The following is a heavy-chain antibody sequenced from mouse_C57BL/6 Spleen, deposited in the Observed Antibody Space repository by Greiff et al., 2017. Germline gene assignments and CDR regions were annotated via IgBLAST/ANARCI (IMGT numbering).Heavy chain of an antibody. CDR2: INPNNGGT. Sequence: VQLKQSGPELVKPGASVKIPCKASGYTFTDYNMDWVKQSHGKSLEWIGDINPNNGGTIYNQKVKGKATLTVDKSSSTAYMELRSLTSEDTAVYYCARDGPHYYGSSYDWFAYWGQGTLVTVSA. V-gene: IGHV1-18*01. CDR1: GYTFTDYN. D-gene: IGHD1-1*01. CDR3: ARDGPHYYGSSYDWFAY. J-gene: IGHJ3*01.